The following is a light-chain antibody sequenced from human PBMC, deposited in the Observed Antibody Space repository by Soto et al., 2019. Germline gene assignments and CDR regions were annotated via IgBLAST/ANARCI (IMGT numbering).Light chain of an antibody. CDR3: QQYGSSST. CDR1: QSVSSSY. J-gene: IGKJ5*01. CDR2: GAS. Sequence: EILLTQSPGTLSLSPGERATLSCRASQSVSSSYLAWYQQKPGQAPRLLIYGASSRPTGIPDRSSGSGSGTDFTLTISRLEPEDFAVYYCQQYGSSSTFGQGTRLEI. V-gene: IGKV3-20*01.